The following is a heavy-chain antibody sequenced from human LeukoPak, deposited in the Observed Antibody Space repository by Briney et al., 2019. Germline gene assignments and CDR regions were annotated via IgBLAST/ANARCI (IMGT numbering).Heavy chain of an antibody. Sequence: SETLSLTCTVSGGSVSSSSYYWGWIRQPPGKGLEWIGSIYYSGSTYYNPSLKSRVTLSVDTSKKQSSLKLSSVTAADTAVYHCARQPSTTSWYWFDPWGQGTLVTVSS. CDR2: IYYSGST. D-gene: IGHD2-2*01. CDR1: GGSVSSSSYY. J-gene: IGHJ5*02. CDR3: ARQPSTTSWYWFDP. V-gene: IGHV4-39*01.